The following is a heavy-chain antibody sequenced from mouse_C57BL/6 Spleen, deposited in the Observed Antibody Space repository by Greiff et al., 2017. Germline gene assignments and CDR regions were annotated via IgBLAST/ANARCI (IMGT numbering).Heavy chain of an antibody. Sequence: QVQLQQPGAELVKPGASVQLSCKASGYTFTSYWMQWVKQRPGQGLEWIGAIDPSDSYTNYNQTFKGKATLTVDTSTSTAYMHLSSLTSEDSAVYYCAKTGYINYGGFAYSGQEALVSVSA. CDR3: AKTGYINYGGFAY. D-gene: IGHD2-5*01. J-gene: IGHJ3*01. CDR1: GYTFTSYW. V-gene: IGHV1-50*01. CDR2: IDPSDSYT.